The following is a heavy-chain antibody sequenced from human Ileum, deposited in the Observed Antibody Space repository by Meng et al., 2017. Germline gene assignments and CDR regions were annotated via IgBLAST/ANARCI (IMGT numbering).Heavy chain of an antibody. CDR1: GFTVSTSY. V-gene: IGHV3-66*02. Sequence: GESLKISCAASGFTVSTSYMSWVRQAPGKGLEYVSVIYSGGSTYYPDSVKGRFTISRDNSENTLYLQMKSLRTEDTAVYYCARDAYYDSSVGSFQHWGQGTLVTVSS. CDR2: IYSGGST. CDR3: ARDAYYDSSVGSFQH. J-gene: IGHJ1*01. D-gene: IGHD3-22*01.